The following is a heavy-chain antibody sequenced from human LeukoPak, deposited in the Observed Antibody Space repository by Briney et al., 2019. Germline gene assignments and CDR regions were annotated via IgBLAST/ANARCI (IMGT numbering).Heavy chain of an antibody. J-gene: IGHJ4*02. CDR3: ARMTTDY. D-gene: IGHD1-1*01. CDR1: GFTFSSYA. V-gene: IGHV3-30-3*01. Sequence: GRSLRLSCAASGFTFSSYAVHWVRQAPGKGLEWVAVISYDGSNKYYADSVKGRFTISRDNSKNTLYLQMNSLRAEDTAVYYCARMTTDYWGQGTLVTVSS. CDR2: ISYDGSNK.